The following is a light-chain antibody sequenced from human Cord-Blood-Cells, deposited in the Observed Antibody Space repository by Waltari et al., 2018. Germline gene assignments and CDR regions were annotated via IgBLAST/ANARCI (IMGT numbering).Light chain of an antibody. CDR3: SSYTSSSTAV. Sequence: QSALTQPASVSGSPGQSITISCTGTSSDVGGYNYVSWYQQHPGKAPKRMIYDVSKRPSGFSNRFSGSKSGNTASLTISGLQAEDEADYYCSSYTSSSTAVFGGGTKLTVL. CDR1: SSDVGGYNY. V-gene: IGLV2-14*01. J-gene: IGLJ2*01. CDR2: DVS.